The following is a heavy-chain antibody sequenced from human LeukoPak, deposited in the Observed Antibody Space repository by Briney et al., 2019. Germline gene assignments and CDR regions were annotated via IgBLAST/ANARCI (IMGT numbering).Heavy chain of an antibody. CDR3: ARGYGSGSQRDFDC. J-gene: IGHJ4*02. V-gene: IGHV4-61*08. D-gene: IGHD3-10*01. CDR1: GGSISSGGYY. Sequence: SETLSLTCTVSGGSISSGGYYWSWIRQPPVKGLEWIGYIYYSGSTNYNPSLKSRVTISVDTSKNQFSLKLSSVTAADSAVYYCARGYGSGSQRDFDCWGQGTLVTVSS. CDR2: IYYSGST.